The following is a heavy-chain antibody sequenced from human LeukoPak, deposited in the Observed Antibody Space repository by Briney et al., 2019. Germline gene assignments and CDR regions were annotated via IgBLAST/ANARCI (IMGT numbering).Heavy chain of an antibody. CDR1: GFTFSTYG. CDR2: ISYDGNKK. Sequence: QPGRSLRLSCAASGFTFSTYGMHWARQAPGKGLEWVAVISYDGNKKYYADSVKGRFTISRDNSKNTLYLEMNSLRAEDTAVYYCAKDFWEMSTTDYWGQGTLVTVSS. CDR3: AKDFWEMSTTDY. J-gene: IGHJ4*02. V-gene: IGHV3-30*18. D-gene: IGHD5-24*01.